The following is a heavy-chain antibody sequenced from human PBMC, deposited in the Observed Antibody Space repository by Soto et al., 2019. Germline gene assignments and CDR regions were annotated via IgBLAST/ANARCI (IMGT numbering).Heavy chain of an antibody. CDR2: ISTDASST. CDR3: SRLPNKSPQN. J-gene: IGHJ1*01. Sequence: EVQLVESGGGLVQPGGSLRISCAASGFTFSRYWMHWVRQAPGKGLVWVSSISTDASSTSYADPVKGRFTISRDNAKNTLYLQMNSVRAEDTAVYYCSRLPNKSPQNWGQGTLVIVSP. CDR1: GFTFSRYW. V-gene: IGHV3-74*01.